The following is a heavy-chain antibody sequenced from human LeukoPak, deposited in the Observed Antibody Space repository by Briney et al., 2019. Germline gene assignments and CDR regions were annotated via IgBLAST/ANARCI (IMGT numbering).Heavy chain of an antibody. CDR2: INHSGST. V-gene: IGHV4-34*01. Sequence: PSETLSLTCAVYGGSFSGYYWSWFRQPPGKGLDWIGEINHSGSTYYNPSLKSRVTISVDTSKNQFSLKLSSVTAADTAVYYCARSGARYSYGYDYWGQGTLVTVSS. CDR1: GGSFSGYY. CDR3: ARSGARYSYGYDY. D-gene: IGHD5-18*01. J-gene: IGHJ4*02.